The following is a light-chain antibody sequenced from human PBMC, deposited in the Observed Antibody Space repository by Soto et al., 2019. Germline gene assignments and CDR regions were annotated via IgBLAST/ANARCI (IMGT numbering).Light chain of an antibody. V-gene: IGKV4-1*01. Sequence: DIVMTQSPDSLAVSLGERATINCKSSESVLSSSNNKNYLAWYQQKPGQPPKLLIYWASTRESGVPDRFSGSGSGTDFTLTISSLQAEDVAVYYCQQCYRTLPLTFGGGTKVEIK. J-gene: IGKJ4*01. CDR1: ESVLSSSNNKNY. CDR3: QQCYRTLPLT. CDR2: WAS.